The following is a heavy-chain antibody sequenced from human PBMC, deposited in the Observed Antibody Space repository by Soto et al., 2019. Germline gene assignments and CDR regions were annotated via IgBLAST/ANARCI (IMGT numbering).Heavy chain of an antibody. V-gene: IGHV5-51*01. CDR3: ARTYYYDSSGYYYYYYGMDV. CDR1: GYSFTSYW. Sequence: PGESLKIYCKGSGYSFTSYWIGWVRQMPGKGLEWMGIIYPGDSDTRYSPSFQGQVTISADKSISTAYLQWSSLKASDTAMYYCARTYYYDSSGYYYYYYGMDVWGQGTTVTVSS. J-gene: IGHJ6*02. D-gene: IGHD3-22*01. CDR2: IYPGDSDT.